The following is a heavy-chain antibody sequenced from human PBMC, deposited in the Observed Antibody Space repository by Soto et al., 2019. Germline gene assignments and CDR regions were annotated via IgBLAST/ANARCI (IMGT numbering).Heavy chain of an antibody. CDR2: IYYSGST. V-gene: IGHV4-39*01. D-gene: IGHD6-19*01. CDR1: GGSINSSTYY. Sequence: SETLSLTCTVSGGSINSSTYYWGWIRQPPGKGLEWIGYIYYSGSTYCNPSLKSRVTISIDTSKNQFSLKLTSVTAADTAVYYCATKTGGGWEDGMDVWGQGTTVTVSS. CDR3: ATKTGGGWEDGMDV. J-gene: IGHJ6*02.